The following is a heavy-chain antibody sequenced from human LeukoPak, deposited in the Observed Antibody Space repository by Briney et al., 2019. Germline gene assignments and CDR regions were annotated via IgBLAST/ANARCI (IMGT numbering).Heavy chain of an antibody. D-gene: IGHD5-18*01. CDR2: ISYDGSNK. V-gene: IGHV3-30*03. J-gene: IGHJ4*02. CDR1: GFTFSSYG. CDR3: AGSYRYGSFKY. Sequence: GSLRLSCAASGFTFSSYGMHWVRQAPGKGLEWVAVISYDGSNKYYVDSVKGRFTISRDNSKNTLYLQMNSLRTEDTAVYYCAGSYRYGSFKYWGQGTLVTVSS.